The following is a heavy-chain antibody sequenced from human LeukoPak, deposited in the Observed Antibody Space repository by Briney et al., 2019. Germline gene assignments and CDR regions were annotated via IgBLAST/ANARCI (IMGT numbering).Heavy chain of an antibody. CDR2: MNPNSGNT. CDR3: ARMSYDSSASSDVNWFDP. J-gene: IGHJ5*02. Sequence: GASVKVSCKASVYTFTIYGIKWVRQAAGQGVEWMGWMNPNSGNTGYAQKFQGRATLTRNTSIGTAYMELSSLRSEDTAVYYCARMSYDSSASSDVNWFDPWGQGTLVTVSS. V-gene: IGHV1-8*01. D-gene: IGHD3-22*01. CDR1: VYTFTIYG.